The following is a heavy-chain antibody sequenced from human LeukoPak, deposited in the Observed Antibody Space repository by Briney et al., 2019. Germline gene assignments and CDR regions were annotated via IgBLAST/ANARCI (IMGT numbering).Heavy chain of an antibody. CDR1: GGSISSSSYY. V-gene: IGHV4-39*01. CDR3: ARQGRRATYYYYGMDV. J-gene: IGHJ6*02. D-gene: IGHD3-10*01. Sequence: SETLSLTCTVSGGSISSSSYYWGWIRQPPGKGLEWIGSISDSGSTYYNPSLESRVTISVDTSKNQFSLKLSSVTAADTAVYYCARQGRRATYYYYGMDVWGQGTTVTVSS. CDR2: ISDSGST.